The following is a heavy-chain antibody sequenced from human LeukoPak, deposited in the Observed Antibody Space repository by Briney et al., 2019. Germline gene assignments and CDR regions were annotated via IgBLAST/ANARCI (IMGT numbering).Heavy chain of an antibody. CDR2: ISKSGSNI. CDR1: GFTFTNYE. D-gene: IGHD3-22*01. CDR3: ARNRDFYDSSGSVPLDY. V-gene: IGHV3-48*03. Sequence: GGSLRLSCSASGFTFTNYEMNWVRQAPGMGLEWVSYISKSGSNIYYADSVKGRFTISRDNAKTSLFLQMSSLGADDTAVYYCARNRDFYDSSGSVPLDYWGQGILVTVSS. J-gene: IGHJ4*02.